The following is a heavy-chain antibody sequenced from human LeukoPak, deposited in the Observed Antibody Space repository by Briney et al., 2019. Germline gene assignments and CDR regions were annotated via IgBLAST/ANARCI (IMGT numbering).Heavy chain of an antibody. J-gene: IGHJ5*02. Sequence: PGGSLRLSCAASGLTFSNFAFHWVRQAPGRGPEWVSGISYDGNKKFYSDSVKGRFTISRDNAKNSLYLQMNSLRAEDTAVYYCARSYGNWFDPWGQGTLVTVSS. CDR2: ISYDGNKK. V-gene: IGHV3-30*07. CDR1: GLTFSNFA. D-gene: IGHD4-17*01. CDR3: ARSYGNWFDP.